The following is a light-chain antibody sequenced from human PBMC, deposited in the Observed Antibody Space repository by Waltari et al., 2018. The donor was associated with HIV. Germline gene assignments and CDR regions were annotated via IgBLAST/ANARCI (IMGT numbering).Light chain of an antibody. Sequence: QSALTQPASVSGSPGQTITISCTGLTPHNLHYHSVSWYQHSPNNCPHLIILDGDILPSGVPLRVTGSQSDNTASLTISGLHFDDERDYYCSSSVPGGALVFGGATKVTV. CDR1: TPHNLHYHS. CDR2: DGD. V-gene: IGLV2-14*01. J-gene: IGLJ3*02. CDR3: SSSVPGGALV.